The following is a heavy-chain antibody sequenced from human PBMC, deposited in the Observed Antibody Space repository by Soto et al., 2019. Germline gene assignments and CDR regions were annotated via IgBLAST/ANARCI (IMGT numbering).Heavy chain of an antibody. CDR2: ISSSSSTI. CDR3: ARDLVVPITMVRGVRPLGMDV. CDR1: GFTFSSYS. D-gene: IGHD3-10*01. V-gene: IGHV3-48*02. Sequence: GGSLRLSCAASGFTFSSYSMNWVRQAPGKGLEWVSYISSSSSTIYYADSVKGRFTISRDNAKNSLYLQMNSLRDEDTAVYYCARDLVVPITMVRGVRPLGMDVWGQGNTVTVYS. J-gene: IGHJ6*02.